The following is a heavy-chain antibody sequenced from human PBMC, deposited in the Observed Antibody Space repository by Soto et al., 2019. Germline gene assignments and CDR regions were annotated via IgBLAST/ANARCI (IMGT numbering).Heavy chain of an antibody. J-gene: IGHJ6*02. CDR2: IYYSGST. D-gene: IGHD6-19*01. CDR3: ARGVAVAGTPLFFYYYYGMDV. V-gene: IGHV4-59*01. Sequence: PSETLSLTCTVSGGSISGYYWSWIRQPPGKGLEWIGYIYYSGSTNYNPSLKSRVTISVDTSKNQFSLKLSSVTAADTAVYYCARGVAVAGTPLFFYYYYGMDVWGQGTTVTVSS. CDR1: GGSISGYY.